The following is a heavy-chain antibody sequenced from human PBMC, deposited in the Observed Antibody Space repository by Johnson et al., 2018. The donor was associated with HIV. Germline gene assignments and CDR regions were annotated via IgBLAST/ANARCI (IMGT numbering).Heavy chain of an antibody. CDR2: IRYDGTNK. D-gene: IGHD1-26*01. Sequence: QVQLVESGGGVVQPGRSLRLSCAASGFTFSTSGMHWVRQAPGKGLEWVAFIRYDGTNKYYVDSVKGRFTISRDNAKNSLYLQMNSLRAEDTAVYYCARDRGGSWAFDIWGQGTMVTVSS. J-gene: IGHJ3*02. CDR1: GFTFSTSG. CDR3: ARDRGGSWAFDI. V-gene: IGHV3-33*08.